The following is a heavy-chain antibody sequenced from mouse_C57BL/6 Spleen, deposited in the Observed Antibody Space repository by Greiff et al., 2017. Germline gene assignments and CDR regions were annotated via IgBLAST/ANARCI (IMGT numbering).Heavy chain of an antibody. CDR1: GFTFSSYA. CDR3: ARETTVVATEGWFAY. V-gene: IGHV5-4*01. CDR2: ISDGGSYT. Sequence: EVKLEESGGGLVKPGGSLKLSCAASGFTFSSYAMSWVRQTPEKRLEWVATISDGGSYTYYPDNVKGRFTISRDNAKNNLYLQMSHLKSEDTAMYYCARETTVVATEGWFAYWGQGTLVTVSA. D-gene: IGHD1-1*01. J-gene: IGHJ3*01.